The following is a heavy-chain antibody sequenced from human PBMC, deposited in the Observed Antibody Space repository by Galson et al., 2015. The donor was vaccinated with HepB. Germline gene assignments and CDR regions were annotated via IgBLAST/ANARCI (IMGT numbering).Heavy chain of an antibody. Sequence: SLRLSCAASGFTFSGYAMHWVRQAPQEGLEWVAIISYDGSNKYYTDSVKGRFTISRDNSENALYLQMNSLRVEDAAVYYCARAWFGELLSYHFDYWGQGTLVTVSS. CDR3: ARAWFGELLSYHFDY. J-gene: IGHJ4*02. CDR2: ISYDGSNK. D-gene: IGHD3-10*01. V-gene: IGHV3-30*04. CDR1: GFTFSGYA.